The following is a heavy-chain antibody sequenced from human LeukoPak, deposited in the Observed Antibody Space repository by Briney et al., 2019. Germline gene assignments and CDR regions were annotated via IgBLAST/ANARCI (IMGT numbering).Heavy chain of an antibody. Sequence: SETPSLTCTVSNGSISRYYWSWIWQPPGKGLEWIGYKYNSGSSNYNPSLKSRVTISVDTSKNQFSLKLSSATAADTAVYYCARGPRGSYYFDYWGQGTLVTVSS. J-gene: IGHJ4*02. CDR1: NGSISRYY. D-gene: IGHD5-12*01. V-gene: IGHV4-59*01. CDR2: KYNSGSS. CDR3: ARGPRGSYYFDY.